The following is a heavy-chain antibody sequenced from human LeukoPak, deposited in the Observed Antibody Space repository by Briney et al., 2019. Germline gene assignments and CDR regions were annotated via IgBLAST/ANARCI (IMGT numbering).Heavy chain of an antibody. V-gene: IGHV4-4*02. Sequence: PSETLSLTCTVSGDSISSTGCWTWVRQPPGEGLEWIGEVYHSGATNYNPSLKSRVTMSVDKSKNQFSLKVNSVTAADTAVYYCAKNGGNSDLEYWGQGTLVIVSS. CDR3: AKNGGNSDLEY. J-gene: IGHJ4*02. D-gene: IGHD4-23*01. CDR1: GDSISSTGC. CDR2: VYHSGAT.